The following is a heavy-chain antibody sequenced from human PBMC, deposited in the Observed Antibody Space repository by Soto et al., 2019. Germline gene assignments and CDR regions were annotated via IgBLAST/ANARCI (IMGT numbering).Heavy chain of an antibody. Sequence: QVHLVQSGAEVKKPGASVKVSCQASGYAFGSYTLPWVRQAPGQRPEWMGGINGGNGNTEYSQKFQGRVTITRDASASTTYMELSSLRSEDTAVYFCASTLHRYGDDDGYFDSWGPGTLVTVSS. D-gene: IGHD4-17*01. J-gene: IGHJ4*02. CDR1: GYAFGSYT. CDR2: INGGNGNT. CDR3: ASTLHRYGDDDGYFDS. V-gene: IGHV1-3*01.